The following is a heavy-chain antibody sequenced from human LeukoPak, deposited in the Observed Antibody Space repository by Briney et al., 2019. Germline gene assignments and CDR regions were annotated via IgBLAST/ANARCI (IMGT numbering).Heavy chain of an antibody. CDR3: ASSKAHYYDTTLDP. CDR2: INHSGST. D-gene: IGHD3-22*01. V-gene: IGHV4-34*01. J-gene: IGHJ5*02. Sequence: SGTLSLTCAVYGGSFSGYYWSWIRQPPGKGLEWIGEINHSGSTNYNPSLKSRVTISVDTSKNQFSLKLSSVTAADTAVYYCASSKAHYYDTTLDPWGQGTLVTVSS. CDR1: GGSFSGYY.